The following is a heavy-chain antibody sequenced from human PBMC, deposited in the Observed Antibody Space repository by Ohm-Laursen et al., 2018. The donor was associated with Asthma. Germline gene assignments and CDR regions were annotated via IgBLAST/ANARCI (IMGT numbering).Heavy chain of an antibody. CDR3: ARDREYYGSGSHPDYYGMDV. CDR2: IIPIFGTA. V-gene: IGHV1-69*13. J-gene: IGHJ6*02. CDR1: GGTFSSYA. D-gene: IGHD3-10*01. Sequence: GASVKVSCKASGGTFSSYAISWVRQAPGQGLEWMGGIIPIFGTANYAQKFQGRVTITADESTSTAYMELSSLRSEDTAVYYCARDREYYGSGSHPDYYGMDVWGQGTTVTVSS.